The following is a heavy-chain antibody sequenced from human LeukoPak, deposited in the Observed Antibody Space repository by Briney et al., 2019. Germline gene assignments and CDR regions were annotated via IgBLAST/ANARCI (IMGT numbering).Heavy chain of an antibody. D-gene: IGHD3-10*01. Sequence: SETLSLTCTVSGGSINNYYWSWIRQPPGKGLEWIGYIYYSGSTNYNPSLKSRVTISVDTSKNQFSLKLSSVTAADTAVYYCARERSMVRGMSWFDYWGQGTLVTVSS. CDR1: GGSINNYY. V-gene: IGHV4-59*01. CDR2: IYYSGST. CDR3: ARERSMVRGMSWFDY. J-gene: IGHJ5*01.